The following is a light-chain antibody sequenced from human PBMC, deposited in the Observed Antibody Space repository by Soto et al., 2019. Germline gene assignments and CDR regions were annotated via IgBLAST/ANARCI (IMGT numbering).Light chain of an antibody. CDR1: SSDVGGYNF. J-gene: IGLJ1*01. Sequence: QSALTQPASVSGSPGQSITISCTGTSSDVGGYNFVSWYQQHPGKAPKLIIYDVSNRPSGVSNRFSGSKSGNTASLTISGLQAEDVADYYCNSYTSGTTLLVFGTGTKLTVL. V-gene: IGLV2-14*03. CDR2: DVS. CDR3: NSYTSGTTLLV.